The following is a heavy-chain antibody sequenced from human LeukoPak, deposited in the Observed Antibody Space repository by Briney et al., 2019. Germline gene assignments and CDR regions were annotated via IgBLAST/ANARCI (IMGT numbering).Heavy chain of an antibody. CDR2: IYYSGST. Sequence: SQTLSLTCTVSGGSIGSGGYYWSWIRQHPGKGLEWIGYIYYSGSTYYNPSLKSRVTISVDTSKNQFSLKLSSVTAADTAVYYCARDPRYYDSSGYYYDWFDPWGQGTLVTVSS. V-gene: IGHV4-31*03. CDR3: ARDPRYYDSSGYYYDWFDP. D-gene: IGHD3-22*01. J-gene: IGHJ5*02. CDR1: GGSIGSGGYY.